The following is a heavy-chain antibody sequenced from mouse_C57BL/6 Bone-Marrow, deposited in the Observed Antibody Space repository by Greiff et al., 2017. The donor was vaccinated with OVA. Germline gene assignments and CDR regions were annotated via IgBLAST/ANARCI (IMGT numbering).Heavy chain of an antibody. CDR1: GYTFTSYW. Sequence: VQRVESGAELVMPGASVKLSCKASGYTFTSYWMHWVKQRPGQGLEWIGEIDPSDSYTNYNQKFKGKSTLTVDKSSSTAYMQLSSLTSEDSAVYYCAREGYGNSFAYWGQGTLVTVSA. J-gene: IGHJ3*01. CDR3: AREGYGNSFAY. V-gene: IGHV1-69*01. CDR2: IDPSDSYT. D-gene: IGHD2-1*01.